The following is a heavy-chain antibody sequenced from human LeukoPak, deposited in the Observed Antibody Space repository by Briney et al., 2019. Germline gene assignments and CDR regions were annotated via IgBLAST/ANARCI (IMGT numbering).Heavy chain of an antibody. CDR2: INHSGST. V-gene: IGHV4-34*01. J-gene: IGHJ4*02. CDR1: GGSFSGYH. CDR3: ARRGGDCSSTSCRYYFDY. Sequence: SETLSLTCAVYGGSFSGYHWSWIRQPPGKGLEWIGEINHSGSTNYNPSLKSRVTISVDTSKNQFSLKLSSVTAADTAVYYCARRGGDCSSTSCRYYFDYWGQGTLVTVSS. D-gene: IGHD2-2*01.